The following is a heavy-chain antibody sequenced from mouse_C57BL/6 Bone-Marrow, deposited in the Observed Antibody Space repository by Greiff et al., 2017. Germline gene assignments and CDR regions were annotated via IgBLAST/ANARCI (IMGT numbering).Heavy chain of an antibody. J-gene: IGHJ2*01. V-gene: IGHV1-85*01. CDR1: GYTFTSYD. CDR3: ARGGTVALDY. Sequence: VKLMESGPELVNPGASVQLSCKASGYTFTSYDINLFKPRPGQGLEWIGWIYPRDGSTKYNEKFKGKATLTVDPSSSTAYMELHSLTSEDSAVYFCARGGTVALDYWGQGTTLTVSS. CDR2: IYPRDGST. D-gene: IGHD1-1*01.